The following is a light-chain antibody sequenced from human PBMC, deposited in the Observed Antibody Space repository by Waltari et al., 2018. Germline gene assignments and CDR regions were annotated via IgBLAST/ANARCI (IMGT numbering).Light chain of an antibody. J-gene: IGKJ1*01. CDR3: QHYVTLPAT. CDR2: DAS. CDR1: QSLSRP. V-gene: IGKV3-20*01. Sequence: EIVLTQSPGILSLSPGERATLSCRTSQSLSRPLAWYQQKPGQAPRLLIYDASRRATGIPDRFIGSGSGTDFSLTISRLEPEDFAVYYCQHYVTLPATFGQGTRVELK.